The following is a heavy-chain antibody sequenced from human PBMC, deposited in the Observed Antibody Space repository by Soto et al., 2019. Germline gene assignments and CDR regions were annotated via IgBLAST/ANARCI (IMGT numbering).Heavy chain of an antibody. CDR2: ISGSSGDT. CDR1: GFTFSSYA. J-gene: IGHJ4*02. V-gene: IGHV3-23*01. CDR3: AKDREGYCSGGTCRPFDY. D-gene: IGHD2-15*01. Sequence: GGSLRLSCAASGFTFSSYAMSWVRQAPGKGLEWVSAISGSSGDTYYADSVKGRFTISRDNSKNTLYVQMNSLRAEDTAVYYCAKDREGYCSGGTCRPFDYWGQGTLVTVSS.